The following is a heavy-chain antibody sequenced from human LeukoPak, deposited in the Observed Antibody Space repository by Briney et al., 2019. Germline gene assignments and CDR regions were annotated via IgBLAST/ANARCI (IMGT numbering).Heavy chain of an antibody. J-gene: IGHJ4*02. Sequence: PSETLSLTCAVSGGSISSYYWSWLRRPPGKGLEWLGYIYYSGSTNYNPSLKSRVIISIDTSKNQFSLKLNSVTAADAAVYYCARSGRGSSAGFDYWGQGTLVTVSS. CDR2: IYYSGST. CDR3: ARSGRGSSAGFDY. CDR1: GGSISSYY. D-gene: IGHD3-10*01. V-gene: IGHV4-59*01.